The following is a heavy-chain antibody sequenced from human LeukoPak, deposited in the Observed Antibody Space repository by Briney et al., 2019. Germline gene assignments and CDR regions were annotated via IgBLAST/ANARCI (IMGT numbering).Heavy chain of an antibody. CDR1: GFTFSSYA. D-gene: IGHD1-14*01. CDR3: ATVFEH. CDR2: IKQDGSEK. Sequence: GGSLRLSCAASGFTFSSYAMSWVRQAPGKGLEWVANIKQDGSEKYYVDSVKGRFTISRDNAKNTVYLQMNSLRAEDTAVYYCATVFEHWGQGTLVTVSS. V-gene: IGHV3-7*01. J-gene: IGHJ4*02.